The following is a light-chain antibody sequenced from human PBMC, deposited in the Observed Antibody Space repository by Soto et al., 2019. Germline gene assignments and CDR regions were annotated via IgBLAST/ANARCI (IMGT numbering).Light chain of an antibody. J-gene: IGLJ2*01. Sequence: QSALTQPPSVSGSPGQSVTISCTGTSSDVGSYNRVSWYQQPPGTAPKLMIYEVSNRPSGVPDRFSGSKSGNTASLTISGLQAEDEADYYCSSHTSSSTLVFGGGTQLTAL. CDR1: SSDVGSYNR. V-gene: IGLV2-18*02. CDR3: SSHTSSSTLV. CDR2: EVS.